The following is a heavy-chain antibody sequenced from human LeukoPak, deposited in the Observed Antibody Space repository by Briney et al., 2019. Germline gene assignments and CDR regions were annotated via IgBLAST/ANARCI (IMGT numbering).Heavy chain of an antibody. CDR1: GFTFSDYW. D-gene: IGHD6-6*01. V-gene: IGHV3-7*01. Sequence: PGGSLRLSCTVSGFTFSDYWMSWVRQAPGKGLEWVANINQDGSEKYYVDSVMGRFTVSRDNDKNSPYLQVNSLRAEDRAVYYCARVASYAFDIWGQGTMVTASS. J-gene: IGHJ3*02. CDR2: INQDGSEK. CDR3: ARVASYAFDI.